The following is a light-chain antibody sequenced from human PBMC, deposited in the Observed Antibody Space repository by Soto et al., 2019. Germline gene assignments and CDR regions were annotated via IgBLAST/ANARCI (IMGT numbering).Light chain of an antibody. CDR3: QGDGSPPRT. Sequence: EFVLTQSPGTLSLSPGERATLSCRASQSVSSSYLAWYQQKPDQDPRLLVYGASSRATGIPDRFSGSGSGTDFSLTISRLEPEELAVYYCQGDGSPPRTFGQGTKLEIK. CDR2: GAS. CDR1: QSVSSSY. V-gene: IGKV3-20*01. J-gene: IGKJ2*01.